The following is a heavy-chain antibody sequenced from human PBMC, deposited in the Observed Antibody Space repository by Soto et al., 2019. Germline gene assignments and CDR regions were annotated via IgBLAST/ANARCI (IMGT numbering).Heavy chain of an antibody. CDR1: GFTFSDYY. D-gene: IGHD3-3*01. CDR2: ISSSGSTI. J-gene: IGHJ4*02. Sequence: GGSLRLSCAASGFTFSDYYMSWIRQAPGKGLEWVSYISSSGSTIYYADSVKGRFTISRDNAKNSLYLQMNSLRAEDTAVYYCARARLRFLEWLLSGGYVVYFDYWGQGTLVTVSS. CDR3: ARARLRFLEWLLSGGYVVYFDY. V-gene: IGHV3-11*01.